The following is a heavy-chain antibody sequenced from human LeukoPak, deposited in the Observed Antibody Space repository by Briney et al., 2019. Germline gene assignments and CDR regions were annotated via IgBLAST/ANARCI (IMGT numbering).Heavy chain of an antibody. CDR1: GFTFGDYA. Sequence: GGSLRLSCTASGFTFGDYAMSWVRQAPGKGLEWVGFIRSKAYGGTTEYAASVKGRFTISRDDSKSIAYLRMNSLKTEDTAVYYCTRHLGAVAAPFDYWGQGTLVTVSS. J-gene: IGHJ4*02. CDR3: TRHLGAVAAPFDY. V-gene: IGHV3-49*04. D-gene: IGHD2-15*01. CDR2: IRSKAYGGTT.